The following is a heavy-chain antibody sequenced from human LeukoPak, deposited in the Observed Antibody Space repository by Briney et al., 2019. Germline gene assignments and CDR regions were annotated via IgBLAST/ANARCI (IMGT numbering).Heavy chain of an antibody. J-gene: IGHJ4*02. D-gene: IGHD3-9*01. V-gene: IGHV3-7*01. CDR3: ARASSGYFDWYPADY. CDR2: IKQDGSEK. CDR1: GFTFSSYG. Sequence: GGSLRLSCAASGFTFSSYGMHWVRQAPGKGLEWVANIKQDGSEKYYVDSVKGRFTISRDNAKNSLCLQMNSLRAEVTAVYYCARASSGYFDWYPADYWGQGTLVTVSS.